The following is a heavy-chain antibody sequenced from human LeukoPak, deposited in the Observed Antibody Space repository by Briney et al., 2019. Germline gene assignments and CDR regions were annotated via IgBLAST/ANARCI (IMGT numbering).Heavy chain of an antibody. V-gene: IGHV1-18*01. D-gene: IGHD4-17*01. Sequence: ASVKVSCKASGYTFTSYGISWVRQAPGQGLEWMGWISAYNGNTNYAQKLQGRVTMTTDTSTSTAYMKLRSLRSDDTAVYYCARDREDYGDYMFGYWGQGTLVTVSS. CDR2: ISAYNGNT. CDR1: GYTFTSYG. J-gene: IGHJ4*02. CDR3: ARDREDYGDYMFGY.